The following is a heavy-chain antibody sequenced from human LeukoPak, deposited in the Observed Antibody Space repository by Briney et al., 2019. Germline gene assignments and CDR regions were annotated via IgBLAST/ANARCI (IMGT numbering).Heavy chain of an antibody. Sequence: GRSLRLSCAASGFTFSSYAMHWVRQAPGKGLEWVAVISYDGSNKYYADSVKGRFTITRDNNRNSLFLQMYSLRAEDTAVYFCARENGYCSGSDCYSYFDSWGQGTLVTVSS. CDR1: GFTFSSYA. J-gene: IGHJ4*02. CDR3: ARENGYCSGSDCYSYFDS. D-gene: IGHD2-15*01. V-gene: IGHV3-30*04. CDR2: ISYDGSNK.